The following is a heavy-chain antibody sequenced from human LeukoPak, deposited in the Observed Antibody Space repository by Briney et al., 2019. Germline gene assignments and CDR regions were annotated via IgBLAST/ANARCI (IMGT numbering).Heavy chain of an antibody. D-gene: IGHD1-26*01. V-gene: IGHV4-59*12. CDR2: IYYSGST. J-gene: IGHJ4*02. CDR3: ARRPRGGRPQPFDY. CDR1: GGSISSYY. Sequence: SETLSLTCTVSGGSISSYYWSWIRQPPGKGLEWIGYIYYSGSTNYNPSLKSRVTISVDTSKNQFSLKLSSVTAADTAVYYCARRPRGGRPQPFDYWGQGTLVTVSS.